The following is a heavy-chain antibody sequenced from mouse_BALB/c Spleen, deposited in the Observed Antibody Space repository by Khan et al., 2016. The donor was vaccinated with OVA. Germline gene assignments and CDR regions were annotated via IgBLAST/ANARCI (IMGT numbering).Heavy chain of an antibody. J-gene: IGHJ1*01. CDR2: INTYTGEP. Sequence: QIQLVQSGPELKKPGETVKISCKASGFTFTNYGMNWVKQAPGKGLKWMGWINTYTGEPTYADDFKGRFAFSLETSASTAYLQINNLQNEDTATYICARMNPYWDFDVWGAGTTVTVSS. CDR1: GFTFTNYG. V-gene: IGHV9-3-1*01. CDR3: ARMNPYWDFDV.